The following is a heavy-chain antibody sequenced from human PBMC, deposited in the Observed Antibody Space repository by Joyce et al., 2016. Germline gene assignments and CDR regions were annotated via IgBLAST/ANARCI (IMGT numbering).Heavy chain of an antibody. J-gene: IGHJ4*02. CDR3: ARVGAFGVIIVIPEYYFDY. CDR1: GYNFITHW. Sequence: EVQLVQSGAEVKKPGESLKISCKGSGYNFITHWIGGVRQMPGKGPEWMGIIYPGDPDTRYSPSVQGQVTISADKSISIAYLQWSSLKASDTAMYYCARVGAFGVIIVIPEYYFDYWGQGTLVTVSS. V-gene: IGHV5-51*01. CDR2: IYPGDPDT. D-gene: IGHD3-16*02.